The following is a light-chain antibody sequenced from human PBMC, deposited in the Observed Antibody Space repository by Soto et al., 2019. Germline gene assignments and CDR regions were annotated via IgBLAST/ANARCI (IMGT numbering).Light chain of an antibody. CDR3: SLYTSENTYV. J-gene: IGLJ1*01. Sequence: QSVLTQPASLSGSPGQSITISCAGTSSDIGGSKYVSWYQQPPGTAPKLIIYEARNRPSGVPDRFSGSKSGNTASLTISGLQAADEADYYCSLYTSENTYVFGTGTKVTVL. CDR1: SSDIGGSKY. V-gene: IGLV2-18*01. CDR2: EAR.